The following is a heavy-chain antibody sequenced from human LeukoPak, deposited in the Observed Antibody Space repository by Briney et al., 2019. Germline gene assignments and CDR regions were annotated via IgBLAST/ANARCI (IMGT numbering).Heavy chain of an antibody. J-gene: IGHJ4*02. Sequence: SETLSLTCAVYGGSFSGYYWSWIRQPPGKGLEWIGEINHSGSTNYNPSLKSRVTISVDTSKNQFSLKLSSVTAADTAVYYCARGRGYSGSFHYWGQGTLVTVPS. CDR2: INHSGST. V-gene: IGHV4-34*01. CDR1: GGSFSGYY. CDR3: ARGRGYSGSFHY. D-gene: IGHD1-26*01.